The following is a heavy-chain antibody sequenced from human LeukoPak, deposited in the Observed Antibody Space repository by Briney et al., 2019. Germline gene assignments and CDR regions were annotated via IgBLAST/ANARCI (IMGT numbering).Heavy chain of an antibody. V-gene: IGHV3-48*02. Sequence: GGSLRLSCAASGLTFSDYNMNWVRQAPGKGLEWLSYISSSGGITYYADSVKGRFTISRDNAKNSLYLQMNSLRDEDTAVYYCARGRGSGRWLDYWGQGNLVTVSS. CDR1: GLTFSDYN. D-gene: IGHD3-10*01. J-gene: IGHJ4*02. CDR3: ARGRGSGRWLDY. CDR2: ISSSGGIT.